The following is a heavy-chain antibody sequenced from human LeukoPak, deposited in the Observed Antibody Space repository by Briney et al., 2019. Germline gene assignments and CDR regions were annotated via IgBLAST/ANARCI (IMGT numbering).Heavy chain of an antibody. Sequence: PGGSLRLSCAASGFTFSSYGMHWVRQAPGKGLEWVAVIWYDGSNKYYADSVKGRFTISRDNAKNSLYLQMNSLRAEDTAVYYCAKAPTYYYGSGSDYWGQGTLVTVSS. CDR1: GFTFSSYG. CDR3: AKAPTYYYGSGSDY. J-gene: IGHJ4*02. CDR2: IWYDGSNK. D-gene: IGHD3-10*01. V-gene: IGHV3-33*03.